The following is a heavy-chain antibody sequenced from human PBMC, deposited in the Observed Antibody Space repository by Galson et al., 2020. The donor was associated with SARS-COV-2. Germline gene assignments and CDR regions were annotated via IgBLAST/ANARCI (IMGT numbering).Heavy chain of an antibody. V-gene: IGHV1-18*04. D-gene: IGHD1-26*01. Sequence: ASVKVSCQASGYTFSNYGISWVRQAPGQGLEWMGWISVYNGNTNYAQKLQGRVTMTTDTSTSTAYMELRSLRSDDTAVYYCARDMWWGLRDYWGQGTLVTVSS. CDR1: GYTFSNYG. CDR3: ARDMWWGLRDY. J-gene: IGHJ4*02. CDR2: ISVYNGNT.